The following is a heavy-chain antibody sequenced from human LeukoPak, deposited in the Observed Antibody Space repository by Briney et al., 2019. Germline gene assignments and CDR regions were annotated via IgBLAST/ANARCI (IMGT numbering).Heavy chain of an antibody. J-gene: IGHJ4*02. D-gene: IGHD2-15*01. CDR2: INPSGGST. V-gene: IGHV1-46*01. Sequence: ASVKVSCKASGYTFTSYYVHWVRQAPGQGLEWMAIINPSGGSTSYAQKVQGRVTMTTDTSTSTAYMDLRSLRSDDTAVYYCARVGGYYFAPDYWGQGTLVTVSS. CDR1: GYTFTSYY. CDR3: ARVGGYYFAPDY.